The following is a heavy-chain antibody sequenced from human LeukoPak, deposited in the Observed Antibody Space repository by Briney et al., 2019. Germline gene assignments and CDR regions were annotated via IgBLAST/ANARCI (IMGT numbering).Heavy chain of an antibody. D-gene: IGHD2-15*01. CDR2: ISWDGGST. J-gene: IGHJ6*03. CDR1: GFNLDDYD. CDR3: AKDFYCSGGSCYSPNYYYYYMDV. Sequence: SGGSLRLSCTASGFNLDDYDMHWVRQAPGKGLEWVSRISWDGGSTYYADSVKGRFTISRDNSKNSLYLQMNSLRAEDTALYYCAKDFYCSGGSCYSPNYYYYYMDVWGKGTTVTVSS. V-gene: IGHV3-43D*03.